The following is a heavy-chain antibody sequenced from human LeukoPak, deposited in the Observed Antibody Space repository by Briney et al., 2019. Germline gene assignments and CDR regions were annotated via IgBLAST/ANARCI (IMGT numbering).Heavy chain of an antibody. CDR2: ITSGGST. CDR3: SRGLISGPATHDS. Sequence: GGSLRLSCAASGFTVTNNDVNWVRQAPGKGLEWVSVITSGGSTYFADSVKGRFTVSRDNSKNTLSLQMNSLRVEDTAVYYCSRGLISGPATHDSWGQGALVTVSS. CDR1: GFTVTNND. V-gene: IGHV3-66*01. J-gene: IGHJ4*02. D-gene: IGHD2-15*01.